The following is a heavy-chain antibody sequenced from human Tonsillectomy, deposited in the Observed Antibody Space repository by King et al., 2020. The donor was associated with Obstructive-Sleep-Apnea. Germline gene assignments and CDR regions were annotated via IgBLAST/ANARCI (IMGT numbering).Heavy chain of an antibody. Sequence: VQLVESGGGLVQPGGSLKLSCAASGFTFSGSAMHWVRQASGKGLEWVGRIRSKANSYATAYAASVKGRFTISRDDSKNTAYLQMNSLKTEDTAVYYCTRHLESDIVVVEGPDYWGQGTLVTVSS. V-gene: IGHV3-73*02. CDR2: IRSKANSYAT. D-gene: IGHD2-2*01. CDR1: GFTFSGSA. J-gene: IGHJ4*02. CDR3: TRHLESDIVVVEGPDY.